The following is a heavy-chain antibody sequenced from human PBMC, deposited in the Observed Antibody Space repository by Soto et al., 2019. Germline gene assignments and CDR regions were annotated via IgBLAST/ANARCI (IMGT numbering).Heavy chain of an antibody. D-gene: IGHD3-3*01. CDR2: ISSSSTTI. V-gene: IGHV3-48*01. J-gene: IGHJ6*03. CDR3: ARDFRPLRFLEYYYMDV. CDR1: GFTFSSYS. Sequence: GGSLRLSCVASGFTFSSYSMSWVRQAPGKGLEWVSYISSSSTTIYYADSVKGRFTISRDNAKNSLYLQMNSLRAEDTAVYYCARDFRPLRFLEYYYMDVWGKGTTVTVSS.